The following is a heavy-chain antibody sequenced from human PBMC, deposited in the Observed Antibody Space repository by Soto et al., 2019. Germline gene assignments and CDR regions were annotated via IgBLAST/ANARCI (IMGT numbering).Heavy chain of an antibody. CDR1: GGSISSYY. CDR2: IYYSGST. D-gene: IGHD1-20*01. J-gene: IGHJ5*02. Sequence: SETLSLTCTVSGGSISSYYWSWIRQPPGKGLEWIGYIYYSGSTNCNPSLKSRVTISVDTSKNQFSLKMSSVTAADTAVYYCARAKVNWNWIDPWGQGTLVTVSS. V-gene: IGHV4-59*01. CDR3: ARAKVNWNWIDP.